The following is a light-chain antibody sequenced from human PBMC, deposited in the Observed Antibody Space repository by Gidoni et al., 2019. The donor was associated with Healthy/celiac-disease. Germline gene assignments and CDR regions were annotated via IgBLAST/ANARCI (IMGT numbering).Light chain of an antibody. CDR2: GAS. CDR1: QSVSSSY. V-gene: IGKV3-20*01. CDR3: QQYGSSLVT. Sequence: EIVLTQSPGTLSLSPGERATLSCRASQSVSSSYLAWYQQKPGQAPRLLIYGASSRATGIPDRFSGSGSGTDFTLTISRLEPEDFAVYYCQQYGSSLVTFXQXTKVXIK. J-gene: IGKJ1*01.